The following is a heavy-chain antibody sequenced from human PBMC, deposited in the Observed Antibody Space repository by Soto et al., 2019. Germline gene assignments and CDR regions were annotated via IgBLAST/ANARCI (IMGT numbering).Heavy chain of an antibody. CDR1: GGSVSIKSAA. CDR2: TYYRSKWYY. CDR3: ARDPGYSLDY. V-gene: IGHV6-1*01. Sequence: SRTLSLTCALSGGSVSIKSAAWNWIRQSPSRGLEWLGRTYYRSKWYYDYADSVKSRITINSDTSKNQFSLQLNSVTPEDTAVYYCARDPGYSLDYWGQGTLVTVSS. J-gene: IGHJ4*02. D-gene: IGHD5-18*01.